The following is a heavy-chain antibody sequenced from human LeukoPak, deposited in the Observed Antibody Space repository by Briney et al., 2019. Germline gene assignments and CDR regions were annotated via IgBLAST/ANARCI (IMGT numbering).Heavy chain of an antibody. J-gene: IGHJ4*02. D-gene: IGHD2-2*01. CDR1: GFTVSSNY. V-gene: IGHV3-53*05. Sequence: PGGSLRLSCAASGFTVSSNYMSWVRQAPGKGLEWVSVIYSGGSTYSADSVKGRFTISRDNSKDTLYLQMNSLRADDTAVYYCARDVFGSEYPFDFWGQGTLVTVSS. CDR2: IYSGGST. CDR3: ARDVFGSEYPFDF.